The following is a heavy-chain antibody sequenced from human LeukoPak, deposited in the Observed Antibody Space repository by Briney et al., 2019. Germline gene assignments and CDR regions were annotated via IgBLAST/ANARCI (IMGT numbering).Heavy chain of an antibody. CDR1: GFTFSSYG. Sequence: PGGSLRLSCAASGFTFSSYGMHWVRQAPGKGLEWVAVISYDGSNKYYADSVKGRFTISRDNSKYTLYLQMNSLRAEDTAVYYCAIPLWDYWGQGTLVTVSS. CDR3: AIPLWDY. CDR2: ISYDGSNK. V-gene: IGHV3-30*03. J-gene: IGHJ4*02.